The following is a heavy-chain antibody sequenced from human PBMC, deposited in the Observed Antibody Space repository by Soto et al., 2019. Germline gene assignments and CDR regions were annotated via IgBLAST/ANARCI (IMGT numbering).Heavy chain of an antibody. CDR1: GGSMRSYY. V-gene: IGHV4-4*07. D-gene: IGHD3-3*01. CDR2: TYARGST. CDR3: AGIGEEIYYGMDV. J-gene: IGHJ6*02. Sequence: QVQLQESGPGLVKPSETLSLTCTVSGGSMRSYYWNWIRQPAGEGLEWIGRTYARGSTKHKPSFESRVTMFGGVSQNQFSLRLTSVTAADTAVYYCAGIGEEIYYGMDVWGQGTTVTVSS.